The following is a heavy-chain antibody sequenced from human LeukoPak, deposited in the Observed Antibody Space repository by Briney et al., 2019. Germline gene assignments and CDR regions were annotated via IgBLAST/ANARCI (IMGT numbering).Heavy chain of an antibody. CDR3: ARTRSQGIAAQYFDY. J-gene: IGHJ4*02. CDR1: GGSVRSYS. Sequence: SETLSLTCTVSGGSVRSYSWSWIRQPPGKGLEWIGYFYYSGSTNYNPSLKRRVTISVDTSKSQFSLKLTSVTAADTAVYYCARTRSQGIAAQYFDYWGQGTLVTVSS. D-gene: IGHD6-13*01. V-gene: IGHV4-59*08. CDR2: FYYSGST.